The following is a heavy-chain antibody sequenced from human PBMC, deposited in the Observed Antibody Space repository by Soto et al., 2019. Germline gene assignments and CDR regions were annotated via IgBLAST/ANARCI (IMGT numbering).Heavy chain of an antibody. CDR1: GYTFTSYG. V-gene: IGHV1-18*01. CDR3: ARAPRDGYNYVLP. CDR2: ISAYNGNT. J-gene: IGHJ4*02. D-gene: IGHD5-12*01. Sequence: QVQLVQSGAEVKKPGASVKVSCKASGYTFTSYGISWVRQVPGQGLEWMGWISAYNGNTNYAQKFQGRVIMTTDTSTTTAYMELRSLRSDDTAVYYCARAPRDGYNYVLPWGQGTLVIVSS.